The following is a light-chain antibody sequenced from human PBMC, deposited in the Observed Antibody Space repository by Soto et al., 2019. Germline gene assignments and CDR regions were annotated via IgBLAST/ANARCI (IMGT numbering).Light chain of an antibody. Sequence: IVLTQSPGTLSLSPGARVTLSCRASQSVSNNYLAWYQQKPGQAPRLLIYGASNRATGIPDRFSGSGSGTDFTLTISRLEPEDFAVYYCQQFSSYPLTFGGGTKVDIK. V-gene: IGKV3-20*01. CDR2: GAS. J-gene: IGKJ4*01. CDR3: QQFSSYPLT. CDR1: QSVSNNY.